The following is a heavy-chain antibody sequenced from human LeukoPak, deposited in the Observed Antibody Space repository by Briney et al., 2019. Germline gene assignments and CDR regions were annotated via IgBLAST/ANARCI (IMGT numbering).Heavy chain of an antibody. V-gene: IGHV1-46*01. CDR1: GYTFTSYY. Sequence: ASVKVSCKASGYTFTSYYMHWVRQAPGQGLEWMGIINPSGGSTSYAQKFQGRVTMTRDTSTSTVYMELSSLGSEDTAVYYCAVPCGSYTGAFDYWGQGTLVTVSS. J-gene: IGHJ4*02. CDR2: INPSGGST. CDR3: AVPCGSYTGAFDY. D-gene: IGHD1-26*01.